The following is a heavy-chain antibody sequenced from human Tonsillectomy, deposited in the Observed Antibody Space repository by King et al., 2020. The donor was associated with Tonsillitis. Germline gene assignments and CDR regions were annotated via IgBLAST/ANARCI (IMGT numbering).Heavy chain of an antibody. V-gene: IGHV3-20*04. CDR3: AKNPWDSSGWD. Sequence: VQLVESGGGVVRPGGSLRLSCAASGFTFGHYGMSWVRQVPGKGLEWVSGINWNGGDIGYADSVKGRFTISRDNAKNSLYLQMNSLRAEDTASYYCAKNPWDSSGWDWGQGTLVTVSS. J-gene: IGHJ4*02. CDR1: GFTFGHYG. CDR2: INWNGGDI. D-gene: IGHD6-19*01.